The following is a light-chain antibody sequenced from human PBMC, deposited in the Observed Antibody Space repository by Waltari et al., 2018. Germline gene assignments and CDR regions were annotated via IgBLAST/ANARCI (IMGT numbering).Light chain of an antibody. CDR1: SNNVGNQG. CDR3: SAWDSSLSAQM. CDR2: RNN. J-gene: IGLJ6*01. Sequence: ATLTCTGNSNNVGNQGAAWLQQHQGHPPKLLSYRNNNRPSGISERFSASRSGNTASLTITGLQPEDEADYYCSAWDSSLSAQMFGSGTKVTVL. V-gene: IGLV10-54*04.